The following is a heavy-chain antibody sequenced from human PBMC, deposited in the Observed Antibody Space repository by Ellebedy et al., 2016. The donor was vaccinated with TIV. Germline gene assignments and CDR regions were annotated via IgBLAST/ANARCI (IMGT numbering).Heavy chain of an antibody. D-gene: IGHD3-3*01. CDR1: GFTFSSYG. J-gene: IGHJ6*03. V-gene: IGHV3-30*18. Sequence: GGSLRLSXAASGFTFSSYGMHWVRQAPGKGLEWVAVISYDGSNKYYADSVKGRFTISRDNSKNTLYLQMNSLRAEDTAVYYCAKDRGPHYDFWSGYHMDVWGKGTTVTVSS. CDR2: ISYDGSNK. CDR3: AKDRGPHYDFWSGYHMDV.